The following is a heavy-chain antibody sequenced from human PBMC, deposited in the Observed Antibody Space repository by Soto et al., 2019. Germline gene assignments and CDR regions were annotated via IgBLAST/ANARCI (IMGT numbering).Heavy chain of an antibody. D-gene: IGHD6-6*01. CDR2: IIPTFGPA. J-gene: IGHJ4*02. CDR3: GRGSSLTKVEY. CDR1: GGSVSNSA. V-gene: IGHV1-69*01. Sequence: QVQLVQSGSEVKKPGSSVRVSCKASGGSVSNSAISWLRQAPGQGLEWMGGIIPTFGPAIYARKFQGRFTISADESTGTAYMALNNVRSDDTAVYYCGRGSSLTKVEYWGQGTLVTVSS.